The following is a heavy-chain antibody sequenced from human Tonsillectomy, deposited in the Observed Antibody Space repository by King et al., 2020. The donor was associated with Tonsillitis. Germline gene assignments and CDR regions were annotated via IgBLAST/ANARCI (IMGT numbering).Heavy chain of an antibody. CDR2: ISWNSGYK. D-gene: IGHD3-10*01. CDR3: AKDMHGSGTLDAFDF. CDR1: GFTFDDYA. V-gene: IGHV3-9*01. J-gene: IGHJ3*01. Sequence: DVQLAESGGGLVQPGRSLRLSCAASGFTFDDYAMAWVRQVPGKGLQWVSGISWNSGYKGYADSVKGRFTISRDNAKNSLYLQMNSLRAEDTALYYCAKDMHGSGTLDAFDFWGQGTMVTVSS.